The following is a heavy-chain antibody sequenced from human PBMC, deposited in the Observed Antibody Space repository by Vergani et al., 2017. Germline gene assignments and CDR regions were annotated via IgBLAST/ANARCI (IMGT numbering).Heavy chain of an antibody. CDR2: IYPGDSDT. V-gene: IGHV4-31*01. CDR3: ARHYSGSYRYFDY. CDR1: GGSISSGGYY. Sequence: QVQLQESGPGLVKPSQTLSLTCTVSGGSISSGGYYWSWIRQHPGKGLEWIGYIYPGDSDTRYSPSFQGQVTISADKSISTAYLQWSSLKASDTAMYYCARHYSGSYRYFDYWGQGTLVTVSS. D-gene: IGHD1-26*01. J-gene: IGHJ4*02.